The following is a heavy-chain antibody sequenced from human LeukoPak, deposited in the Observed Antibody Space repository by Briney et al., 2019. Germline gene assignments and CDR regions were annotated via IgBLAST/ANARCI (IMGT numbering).Heavy chain of an antibody. CDR3: ARGSTSTWYDY. CDR2: IGGSGNNI. J-gene: IGHJ4*02. D-gene: IGHD6-13*01. V-gene: IGHV3-23*01. Sequence: GGSLRLSCAASGFTFSNYAMSWVRQAPGKGLEWVSLIGGSGNNIYYADSVKGRFTISRDNSKNTLCLQMNSLRAEDTAVYYCARGSTSTWYDYWGQGILVTVSS. CDR1: GFTFSNYA.